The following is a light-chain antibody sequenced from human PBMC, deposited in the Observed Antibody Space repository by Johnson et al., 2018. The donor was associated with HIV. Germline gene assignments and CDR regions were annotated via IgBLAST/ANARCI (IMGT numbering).Light chain of an antibody. CDR2: EKN. Sequence: QLVLTQPPSVSAAPGQKVTISCSGSTYNIGNNYVSWYQQLPGTAPTLLIYEKNKRPSGIPDRFSGSKSGTSATLGITGLQTGDEADYYCGTWDSSLGTYVFGTGTKVTVL. CDR1: TYNIGNNY. J-gene: IGLJ1*01. CDR3: GTWDSSLGTYV. V-gene: IGLV1-51*02.